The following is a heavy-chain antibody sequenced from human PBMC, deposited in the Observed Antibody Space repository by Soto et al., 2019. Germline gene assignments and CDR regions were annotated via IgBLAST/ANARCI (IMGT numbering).Heavy chain of an antibody. V-gene: IGHV3-73*01. CDR1: GFTFSGSA. CDR2: IRSKANSYAT. J-gene: IGHJ6*02. D-gene: IGHD3-22*01. CDR3: TRPYYYDSSGYYTSPWYYGMDV. Sequence: PGGSLRLSCAASGFTFSGSAMHWVRQASGKGLEWVGRIRSKANSYATAYAASVKGRFTISRDDSKNTAYLQMNSLKTEDTAVYYCTRPYYYDSSGYYTSPWYYGMDVWGQGTTVTVSS.